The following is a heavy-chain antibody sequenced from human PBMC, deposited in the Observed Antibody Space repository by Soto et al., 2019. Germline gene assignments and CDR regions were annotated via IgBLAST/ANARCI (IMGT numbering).Heavy chain of an antibody. CDR3: AKAIQWPNPYLDY. CDR1: GLEFRSCG. V-gene: IGHV3-23*01. Sequence: GLLTRLCSAASGLEFRSCGMSWVCQAPGKGLEWVSAISGSGGSTYYADSVKGRFTISRDNSKNTLYLQMNSLRAGDTAVYYCAKAIQWPNPYLDYWGQGTLVTVSS. CDR2: ISGSGGST. D-gene: IGHD6-19*01. J-gene: IGHJ4*02.